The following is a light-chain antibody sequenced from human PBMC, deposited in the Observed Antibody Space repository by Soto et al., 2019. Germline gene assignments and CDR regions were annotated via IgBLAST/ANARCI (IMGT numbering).Light chain of an antibody. CDR1: QSVSSN. Sequence: EIVMTQSPATLSASPGERATLSCRASQSVSSNLAWYQHKPGQAPRLLIYGASTRATGIPARFSGSGSGTEFTLTISSLQSEDFAVYYCQQYSKWPPITFGQGTRLEIK. V-gene: IGKV3-15*01. CDR3: QQYSKWPPIT. J-gene: IGKJ5*01. CDR2: GAS.